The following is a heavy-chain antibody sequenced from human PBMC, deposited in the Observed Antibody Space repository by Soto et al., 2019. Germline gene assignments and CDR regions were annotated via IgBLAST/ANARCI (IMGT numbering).Heavy chain of an antibody. D-gene: IGHD6-13*01. CDR2: ISGSGGST. CDR1: GFTFSSYA. J-gene: IGHJ3*02. CDR3: AKDPGSSSWYRSGAFDI. Sequence: PGGSLRLSCAASGFTFSSYAMGWVRQAPGKGLEWVSAISGSGGSTYYADSVKGRFTISRDNSKNTLYLQMNSLRAEDTAVYYCAKDPGSSSWYRSGAFDIWGQGTMVTVSS. V-gene: IGHV3-23*01.